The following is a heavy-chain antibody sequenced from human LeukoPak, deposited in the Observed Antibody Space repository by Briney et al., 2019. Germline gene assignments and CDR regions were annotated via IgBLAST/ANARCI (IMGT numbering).Heavy chain of an antibody. J-gene: IGHJ4*02. CDR1: GFSFISYG. CDR2: ISDDGRNK. CDR3: AKRPSDYGDYVTYFDY. Sequence: GGSLRLSCAASGFSFISYGMHWVRQAPGKGLEWVGVISDDGRNKKYADSVRGRFTISRDNSKDTLYLQMNSLRDEDTAVYYCAKRPSDYGDYVTYFDYWGQGTLVTVSS. V-gene: IGHV3-30*18. D-gene: IGHD4-17*01.